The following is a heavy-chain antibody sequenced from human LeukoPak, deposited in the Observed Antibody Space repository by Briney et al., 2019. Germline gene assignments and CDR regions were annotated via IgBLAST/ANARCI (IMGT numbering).Heavy chain of an antibody. D-gene: IGHD2-15*01. CDR3: ARTDIVVVVAATPGNWFDP. Sequence: GASVKVSCKASGYTFTSYGISWVRQAPGQGLEWMGWISAYNGNTNYAQKLQGRVTMTTDTSTSTAYMELRSLRSDDTAVYYCARTDIVVVVAATPGNWFDPWGQGTLVTVSS. V-gene: IGHV1-18*01. CDR1: GYTFTSYG. J-gene: IGHJ5*02. CDR2: ISAYNGNT.